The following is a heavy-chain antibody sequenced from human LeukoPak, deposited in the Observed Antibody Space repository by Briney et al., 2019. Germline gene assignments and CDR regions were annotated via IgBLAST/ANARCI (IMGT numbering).Heavy chain of an antibody. CDR3: ARDRSFDGYNYYFDY. Sequence: ASVKVSCKASGGTFSSYAISWVRQAPGQGLEWMGGIIPIFGTANYAQKFQGRVTITADESTSTAYMELRSLRSDDTAVYYCARDRSFDGYNYYFDYWGQGTLVTVSS. D-gene: IGHD5-24*01. CDR1: GGTFSSYA. V-gene: IGHV1-69*13. CDR2: IIPIFGTA. J-gene: IGHJ4*02.